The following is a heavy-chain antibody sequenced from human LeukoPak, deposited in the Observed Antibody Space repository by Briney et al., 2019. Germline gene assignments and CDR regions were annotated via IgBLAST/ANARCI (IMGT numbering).Heavy chain of an antibody. CDR3: ASGWAGHNIYYYYYGMDV. V-gene: IGHV1-69*06. D-gene: IGHD3/OR15-3a*01. CDR2: IIPIFGTA. Sequence: SVKVSCKASGVTFSSYAINWVRRAPGQGLEWMGGIIPIFGTANYAQKFQGRVTITADKSTSTAYMELSSLRSEDTAVYYCASGWAGHNIYYYYYGMDVWGKGSTVTVSS. J-gene: IGHJ6*04. CDR1: GVTFSSYA.